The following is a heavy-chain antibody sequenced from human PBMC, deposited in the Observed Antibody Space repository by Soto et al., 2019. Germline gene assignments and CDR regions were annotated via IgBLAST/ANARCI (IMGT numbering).Heavy chain of an antibody. CDR1: GYTFTSYG. D-gene: IGHD2-15*01. CDR3: ARDPNAEDIVVVVAAVPYDY. Sequence: QVQPVQSGAEVKKPGASVKVSCKASGYTFTSYGISWVRQAPGQGLEWMGWISAYNGNTNYAQKLQGRVTMTTGTSTSTADMELRSLRSDDTAVYYCARDPNAEDIVVVVAAVPYDYWGQGTLVTVSS. CDR2: ISAYNGNT. J-gene: IGHJ4*02. V-gene: IGHV1-18*01.